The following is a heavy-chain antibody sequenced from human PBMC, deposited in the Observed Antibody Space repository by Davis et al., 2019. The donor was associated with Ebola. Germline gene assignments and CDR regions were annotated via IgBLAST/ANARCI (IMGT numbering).Heavy chain of an antibody. Sequence: GESLKISCAVSTFTFSTYSMNWVRQAPGKGLGWVSSISGSGFYMYYADSVKGRFTISRDNAKNSLYLQMNSLRDEDTAVYYCARDLQTYYYDSSGYYESSYYFDYWGQGTLVTVSS. CDR3: ARDLQTYYYDSSGYYESSYYFDY. J-gene: IGHJ4*02. V-gene: IGHV3-21*01. D-gene: IGHD3-22*01. CDR1: TFTFSTYS. CDR2: ISGSGFYM.